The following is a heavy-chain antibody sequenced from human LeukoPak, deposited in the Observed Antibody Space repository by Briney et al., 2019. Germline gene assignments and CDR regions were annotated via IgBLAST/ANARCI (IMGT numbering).Heavy chain of an antibody. J-gene: IGHJ5*02. V-gene: IGHV3-30*02. CDR2: IRYDGSNK. CDR3: AKGPTWFDP. CDR1: GFIFSSYG. Sequence: GGSLRLSCAASGFIFSSYGMNWVRQAPGKGLEWVAFIRYDGSNKYYSDSVQGRLTISRDNSKNTVYLQMNSLISEDTAVYYCAKGPTWFDPWGQGTLVTVSS.